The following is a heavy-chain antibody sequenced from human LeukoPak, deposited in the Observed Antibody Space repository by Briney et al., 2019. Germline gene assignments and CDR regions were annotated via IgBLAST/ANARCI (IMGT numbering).Heavy chain of an antibody. D-gene: IGHD2-21*01. V-gene: IGHV3-30*02. CDR3: VVNPPYYFDY. Sequence: GGSLRLSCAASGFTFSDYYMSWIRQAPGKGLEWVAFIRYDGSNKYYADSVKGRFTISRDNSKNTLYLQMNSLRAEDTAVYYCVVNPPYYFDYWGQGTLVTVSS. CDR2: IRYDGSNK. CDR1: GFTFSDYY. J-gene: IGHJ4*02.